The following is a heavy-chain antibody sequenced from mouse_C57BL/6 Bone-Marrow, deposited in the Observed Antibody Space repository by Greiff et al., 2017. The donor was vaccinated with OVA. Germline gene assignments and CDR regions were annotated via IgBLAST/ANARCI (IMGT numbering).Heavy chain of an antibody. CDR1: GYAFSSSW. D-gene: IGHD2-3*01. J-gene: IGHJ3*01. CDR2: IYPGDGDT. CDR3: AREWLLPAWFAY. V-gene: IGHV1-82*01. Sequence: QVQLQQSGPELVKPGASVKISCKASGYAFSSSWMNWVKQRPGKGLEWIGRIYPGDGDTNYNGKFKGKATLTADKSSSTAYLQLSSLTSEDSAVYFCAREWLLPAWFAYWGQGTLVTVSA.